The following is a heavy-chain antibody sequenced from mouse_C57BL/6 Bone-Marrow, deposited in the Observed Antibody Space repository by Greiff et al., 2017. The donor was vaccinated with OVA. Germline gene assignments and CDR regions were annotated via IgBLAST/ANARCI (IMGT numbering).Heavy chain of an antibody. V-gene: IGHV1-7*01. CDR1: GYTFTSYW. Sequence: QVQLQQSGAELAKPGASVKLSCKASGYTFTSYWMHWVKQRPGQGLEWIGYINPSSGYTKYNQKFKDKATLTAYKSSSTAYMQLSSLTYEDSAVYYCARDWDETYWGQGTLVTVSA. D-gene: IGHD4-1*01. CDR2: INPSSGYT. CDR3: ARDWDETY. J-gene: IGHJ3*01.